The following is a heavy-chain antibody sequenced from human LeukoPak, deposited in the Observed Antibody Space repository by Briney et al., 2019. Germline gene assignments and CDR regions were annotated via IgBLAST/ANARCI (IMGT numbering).Heavy chain of an antibody. J-gene: IGHJ4*02. CDR1: GVSISSYY. Sequence: PSETLSLTCTVSGVSISSYYWSWIRQPPGKGLEWIGYIYHNGGTNYNPSLESRVSISMDTSKNQFSLKLSSLTAADTAVYYCVNSQWLAQFDYWGQGTLVTVSS. CDR2: IYHNGGT. V-gene: IGHV4-59*01. D-gene: IGHD6-19*01. CDR3: VNSQWLAQFDY.